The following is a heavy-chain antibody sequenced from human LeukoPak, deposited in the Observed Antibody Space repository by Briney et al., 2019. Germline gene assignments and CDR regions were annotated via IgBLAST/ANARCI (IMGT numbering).Heavy chain of an antibody. CDR3: ARDSGGSYFSFLFDY. CDR2: INAGNGNT. CDR1: GGTFNSYA. J-gene: IGHJ4*02. Sequence: ASVKVSCKASGGTFNSYAISWVRQAPGQGLEWMGWINAGNGNTKYSQKFQGRVTITRDTSASTAYMELSSLRSEDTAVYYCARDSGGSYFSFLFDYWGQGTLVTVSS. V-gene: IGHV1-3*01. D-gene: IGHD1-26*01.